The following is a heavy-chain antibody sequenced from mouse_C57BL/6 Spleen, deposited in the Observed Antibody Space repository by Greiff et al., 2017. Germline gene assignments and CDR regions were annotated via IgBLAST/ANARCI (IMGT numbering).Heavy chain of an antibody. V-gene: IGHV1-61*01. D-gene: IGHD4-1*01. J-gene: IGHJ2*01. Sequence: QVQLQQPGAELVRPGSSVKLSCKASGYTFTSSWMDWVKQRPGQGLEWIGNIYPSDSETHYNQKFKDKATLTVDKSSSTAYMQLSSLTSEDSAVYYCARGSWGFDYWGQGTTLTVSS. CDR3: ARGSWGFDY. CDR1: GYTFTSSW. CDR2: IYPSDSET.